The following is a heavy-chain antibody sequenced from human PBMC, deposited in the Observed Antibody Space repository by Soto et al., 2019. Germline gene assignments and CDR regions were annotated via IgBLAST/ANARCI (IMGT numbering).Heavy chain of an antibody. CDR1: GGSVSSGYHY. CDR3: ATESSGSSPLHFDF. CDR2: VYYSWST. J-gene: IGHJ4*02. D-gene: IGHD3-22*01. Sequence: QVLLEESGPGLVKPSQTLSLTCTVSGGSVSSGYHYWSWIRQPPGRGLEWIGYVYYSWSTYYNPTVWNRLTISIDTSKNQFSLKLNPVTASDAAVDFCATESSGSSPLHFDFWGQGALVSVSS. V-gene: IGHV4-30-4*01.